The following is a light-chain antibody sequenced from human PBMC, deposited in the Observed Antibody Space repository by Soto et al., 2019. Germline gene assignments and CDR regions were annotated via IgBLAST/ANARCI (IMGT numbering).Light chain of an antibody. J-gene: IGKJ5*01. CDR2: GVS. V-gene: IGKV3-20*01. Sequence: EIVLTKSPGTLSLSPGERATLSCRASQSVSSSYLAWYQQKPGQAPRLLIYGVSSRATGIPDRFSGSGSGTDFTLIISRLEPEDFAVYYCQHYVNSPPSTFGQGTRLEIK. CDR3: QHYVNSPPST. CDR1: QSVSSSY.